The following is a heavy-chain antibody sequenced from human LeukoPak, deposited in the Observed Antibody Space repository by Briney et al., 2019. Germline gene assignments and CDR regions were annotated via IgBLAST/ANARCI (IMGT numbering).Heavy chain of an antibody. D-gene: IGHD2-2*01. V-gene: IGHV3-53*04. Sequence: GGSLRLSCAASGFTVSSNYMSWVRQAPGKGPEWVSVIYSGGSTYYADSVKGRFTISRHNSKNTLYLQMNSLRAEDTAVYYCARIGSTSWGAEFDYWGQGTLVTVSS. J-gene: IGHJ4*02. CDR2: IYSGGST. CDR1: GFTVSSNY. CDR3: ARIGSTSWGAEFDY.